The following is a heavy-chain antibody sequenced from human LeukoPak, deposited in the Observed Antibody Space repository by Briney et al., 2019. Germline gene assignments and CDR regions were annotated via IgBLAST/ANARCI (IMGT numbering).Heavy chain of an antibody. D-gene: IGHD3-9*01. CDR1: GGSFSGYY. CDR2: INHSGST. Sequence: KPSETLSLTCAVYGGSFSGYYWSWIRQPPGKGLEWIGEINHSGSTNYNPSLKSRVTISVDTSKNQFSLKLSSVTAADTAVYYCARRGGLLRYFDWPPYYFDYWGQGTLVTVSS. J-gene: IGHJ4*02. CDR3: ARRGGLLRYFDWPPYYFDY. V-gene: IGHV4-34*01.